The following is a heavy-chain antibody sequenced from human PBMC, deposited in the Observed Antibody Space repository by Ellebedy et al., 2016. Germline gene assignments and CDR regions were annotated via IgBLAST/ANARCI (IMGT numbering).Heavy chain of an antibody. CDR2: IVFSGTAT. Sequence: GESLKISXAASGFTFSVAGMTWVRQAPGKGLEWVATIVFSGTATYYSDSVKGRFIISRDNAKNSLFLQMNSLRVEDTAVYYCARDLGYYKFESWGQGTLVTVSS. CDR1: GFTFSVAG. CDR3: ARDLGYYKFES. D-gene: IGHD1-26*01. J-gene: IGHJ4*02. V-gene: IGHV3-21*01.